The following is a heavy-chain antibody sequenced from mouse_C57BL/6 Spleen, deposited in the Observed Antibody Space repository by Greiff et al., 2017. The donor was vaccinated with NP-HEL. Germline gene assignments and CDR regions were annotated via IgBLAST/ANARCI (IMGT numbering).Heavy chain of an antibody. CDR3: AREGLRLDYFDY. D-gene: IGHD1-1*01. CDR1: GFTFSSYA. Sequence: EVMLVESGGGLVKPGGSLKLSCAASGFTFSSYAMSWVRQTPEKRLEWVATISDGGSYTYYPDNVKGRFTISRDNAKNNLYLQMSHLKSEDTAMYYCAREGLRLDYFDYWGQGTALTVSS. CDR2: ISDGGSYT. J-gene: IGHJ2*01. V-gene: IGHV5-4*01.